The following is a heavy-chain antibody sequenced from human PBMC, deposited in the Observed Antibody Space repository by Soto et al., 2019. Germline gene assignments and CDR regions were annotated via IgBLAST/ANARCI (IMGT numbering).Heavy chain of an antibody. CDR1: GGGNLRDYR. J-gene: IGHJ4*02. CDR2: IIPKLGSA. V-gene: IGHV1-69*01. CDR3: ARGGDGYNFGAVY. Sequence: QVQLVQSGAEMKKPGSSVQVSCKASGGGNLRDYRTTWVRQAPGQGLEWMGGIIPKLGSANYAQNFQGRVTITADESTGTVNMELRSLRSEDTAVYYWARGGDGYNFGAVYWCQGTPVTVSS. D-gene: IGHD2-21*01.